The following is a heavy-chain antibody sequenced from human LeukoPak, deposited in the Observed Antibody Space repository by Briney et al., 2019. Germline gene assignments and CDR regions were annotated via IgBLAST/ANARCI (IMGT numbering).Heavy chain of an antibody. D-gene: IGHD3-10*01. J-gene: IGHJ3*02. Sequence: SGTLSLTCTVSGGTISSHYWSWIRQPPGKGLEWIGYIFYSGSPNYNPSLKSRVTISVDTSKNQFSLKLSSVTAADTAVYYCAREYYGSGSYSSAFDIWGQGTMVTVSS. CDR1: GGTISSHY. CDR2: IFYSGSP. V-gene: IGHV4-59*11. CDR3: AREYYGSGSYSSAFDI.